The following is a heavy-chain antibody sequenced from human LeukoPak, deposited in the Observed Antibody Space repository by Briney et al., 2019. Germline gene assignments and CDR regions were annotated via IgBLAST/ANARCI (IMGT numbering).Heavy chain of an antibody. CDR2: ISSSSSYI. V-gene: IGHV3-21*01. J-gene: IGHJ6*04. D-gene: IGHD6-19*01. CDR3: ARDRGDSSGKDV. Sequence: GGSLRLSCAASGFTFSSYWMNWVRQAPGKGLEWVSSISSSSSYIYYADSVKGRFTISRDNAKNSLYLQMNSLRAEDTAVYYCARDRGDSSGKDVWGKGTTVTVSS. CDR1: GFTFSSYW.